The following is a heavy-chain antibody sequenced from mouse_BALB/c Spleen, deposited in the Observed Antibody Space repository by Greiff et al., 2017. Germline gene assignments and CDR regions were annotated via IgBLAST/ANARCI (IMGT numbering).Heavy chain of an antibody. J-gene: IGHJ4*01. CDR3: ASPGYGAMDY. D-gene: IGHD3-1*01. CDR1: GYAFSSYW. Sequence: VKLVESGAELVRPGSSVKISCKASGYAFSSYWMNWVKQRPGQGLEWIGQIYPGDGDTNYNGKFKGKATLTADKSSSTAYMQLSSLTSEDSAVYFCASPGYGAMDYWGQGTSVTVSS. CDR2: IYPGDGDT. V-gene: IGHV1-80*01.